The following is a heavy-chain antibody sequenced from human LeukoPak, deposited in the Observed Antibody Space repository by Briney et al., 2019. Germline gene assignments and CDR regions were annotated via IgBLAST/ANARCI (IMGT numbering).Heavy chain of an antibody. CDR1: GYTFTGYY. V-gene: IGHV1-2*06. J-gene: IGHJ5*02. CDR2: INPNSGGT. D-gene: IGHD3-16*01. CDR3: AREPRLWGRYGVTNNWFDP. Sequence: ASVKVSCKASGYTFTGYYMHWVRQAPGQGLEWMGRINPNSGGTNYAQKFQGRVTMTRDTSISTACMELSRLRSDDTAVYYCAREPRLWGRYGVTNNWFDPWGQGTLVTVSS.